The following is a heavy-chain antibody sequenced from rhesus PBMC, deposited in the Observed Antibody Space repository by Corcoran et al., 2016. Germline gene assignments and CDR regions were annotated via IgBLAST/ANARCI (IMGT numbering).Heavy chain of an antibody. J-gene: IGHJ4*01. CDR3: ARDGYSNPFDY. V-gene: IGHV4S10*01. Sequence: QVQLQESGPGVVKPSETLSLTCAVSGGSISDSHRWSWIRQPPGKGLEWIGYIYGSSTSTNYNPSHKSRVTISKDTSKNQFSLKLSSVTAADAAVYYCARDGYSNPFDYWGQGVLVTVSS. D-gene: IGHD5-24*01. CDR1: GGSISDSHR. CDR2: IYGSSTST.